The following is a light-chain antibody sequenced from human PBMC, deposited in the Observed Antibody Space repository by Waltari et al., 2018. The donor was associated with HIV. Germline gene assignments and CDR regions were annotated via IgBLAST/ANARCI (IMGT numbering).Light chain of an antibody. V-gene: IGKV1-5*03. CDR1: HNINTW. CDR2: KAS. Sequence: DVQMTQSPSTLSASVGDRVTITCRASHNINTWWAWYQQKPGRAPKLLFYKASTLESGVPSRFSGSGSGTEFTLTISRLQPDDFATYYCQQYNNWYTFGQGTKLESK. J-gene: IGKJ2*01. CDR3: QQYNNWYT.